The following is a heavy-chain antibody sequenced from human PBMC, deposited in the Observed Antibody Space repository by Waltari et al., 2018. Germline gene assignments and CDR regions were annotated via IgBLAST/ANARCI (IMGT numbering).Heavy chain of an antibody. CDR1: DGSFSGSS. CDR3: ARGGPITMVRGIYGMDV. J-gene: IGHJ6*02. D-gene: IGHD3-10*01. Sequence: QVQLQLWGAGLFKPSETLSLTCAVSDGSFSGSSWTWIRQPPGKGLELIGEINHSGSTNYNPSLKSRVTISVDTSKNQCSLKLSTVTAADTAVYYCARGGPITMVRGIYGMDVWGQGTTVTVSS. CDR2: INHSGST. V-gene: IGHV4-34*01.